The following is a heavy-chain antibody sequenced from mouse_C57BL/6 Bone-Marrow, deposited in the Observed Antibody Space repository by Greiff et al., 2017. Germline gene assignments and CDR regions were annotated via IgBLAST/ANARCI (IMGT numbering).Heavy chain of an antibody. V-gene: IGHV1-15*01. CDR2: IDPETGGT. Sequence: VQLQQSGAELVRPGASVTLSCKASGYTFTDYEMHWVKQTPVHGLEWIGAIDPETGGTAYNQTFKGKAILTADNASSTAYMQLSSLTSEDSAVXYRTKEEGFSRDYWGQGTTLTVSS. CDR3: TKEEGFSRDY. CDR1: GYTFTDYE. J-gene: IGHJ2*01.